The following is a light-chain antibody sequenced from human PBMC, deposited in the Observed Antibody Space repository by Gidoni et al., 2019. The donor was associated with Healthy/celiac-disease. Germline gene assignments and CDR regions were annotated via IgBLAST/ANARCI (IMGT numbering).Light chain of an antibody. CDR2: KAS. CDR3: QQYNSYSIT. J-gene: IGKJ5*01. CDR1: QSISSW. V-gene: IGKV1-5*03. Sequence: DIQMTPSPSTLSASVGDRVTSTCRASQSISSWLAWYQQKPGKAPKLLIYKASSLESGVPSRFSGSGSGTEFTLTISSLQPDDFATYYCQQYNSYSITFGQGTRLEIK.